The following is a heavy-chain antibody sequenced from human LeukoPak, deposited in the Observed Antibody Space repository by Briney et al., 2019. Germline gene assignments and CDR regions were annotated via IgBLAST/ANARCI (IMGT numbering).Heavy chain of an antibody. D-gene: IGHD1-1*01. CDR1: GFTFSSYG. J-gene: IGHJ4*02. Sequence: PGGSLRLSCAASGFTFSSYGMHWARQAPGKGLEWVAFIRYDGSNKYYADSVKGRFTISRDNSKNTLYLQMNSLRAEDTAVYYCAKELYPRRNWNDGGFDYWGQGTLVTVSS. V-gene: IGHV3-30*02. CDR2: IRYDGSNK. CDR3: AKELYPRRNWNDGGFDY.